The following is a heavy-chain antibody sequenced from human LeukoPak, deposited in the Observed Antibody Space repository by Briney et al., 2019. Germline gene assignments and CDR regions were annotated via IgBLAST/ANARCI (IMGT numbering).Heavy chain of an antibody. J-gene: IGHJ3*02. Sequence: SETLSLTCAVYGGSFSAYYWSWIRQPPGKGLEWIGEINHSGSTNYNPSLKSRVTMSVDTSKNQFSLKLSSVTAADTAVYYCRIVGVPTPREASDIWGQGTMVTVTS. CDR1: GGSFSAYY. CDR3: RIVGVPTPREASDI. CDR2: INHSGST. D-gene: IGHD2-2*01. V-gene: IGHV4-34*01.